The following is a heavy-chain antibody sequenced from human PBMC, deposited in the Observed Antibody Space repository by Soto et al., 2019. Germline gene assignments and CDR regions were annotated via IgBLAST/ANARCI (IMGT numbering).Heavy chain of an antibody. J-gene: IGHJ6*02. CDR2: ISHDGSKT. CDR1: GLTFSSYG. D-gene: IGHD2-15*01. CDR3: ARDHVVVLYYGMDV. V-gene: IGHV3-30*03. Sequence: PGGSLRLSCAASGLTFSSYGIHWVRQAPGKGLEGVAVISHDGSKTNYADSAKGRFTISRDNAKNSLYLQMNSLRAEDTAVYYCARDHVVVLYYGMDVWGQGTTVTVSS.